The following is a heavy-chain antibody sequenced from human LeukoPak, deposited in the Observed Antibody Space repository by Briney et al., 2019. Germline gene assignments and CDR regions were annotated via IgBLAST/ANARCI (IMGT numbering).Heavy chain of an antibody. CDR3: ARALMLGDGYNHLYFDY. CDR1: GYTFSDYG. CDR2: ISYSGVVK. Sequence: GGSLRLSCTASGYTFSDYGMHWVRQAPGKGLEWLSVISYSGVVKFYADSVKGRFTISRDNSKNTLYLQMNSLRVEDTAVYYCARALMLGDGYNHLYFDYWGQGTLVTVSS. J-gene: IGHJ4*02. D-gene: IGHD5-24*01. V-gene: IGHV3-33*08.